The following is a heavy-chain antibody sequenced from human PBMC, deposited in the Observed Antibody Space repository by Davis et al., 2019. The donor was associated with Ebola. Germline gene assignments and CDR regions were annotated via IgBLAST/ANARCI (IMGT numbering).Heavy chain of an antibody. V-gene: IGHV3-23*01. D-gene: IGHD1-26*01. CDR2: ICGGGGNT. J-gene: IGHJ4*02. CDR1: GFTFSSYA. Sequence: GGSLRLSCAASGFTFSSYAMSWVRQAPGKRLEWVSAICGGGGNTYYAGSVRGRFTISRDDSKNTLYLQMNSLRAEDTAVYYCAKAGHCGNYCSFDSWGQGTLVTVSS. CDR3: AKAGHCGNYCSFDS.